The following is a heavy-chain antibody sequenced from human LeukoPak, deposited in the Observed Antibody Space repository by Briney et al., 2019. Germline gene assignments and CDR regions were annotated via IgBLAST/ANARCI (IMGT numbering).Heavy chain of an antibody. J-gene: IGHJ6*03. CDR1: GFTFSSYW. CDR3: ARPLTSPVGYYYMDV. D-gene: IGHD3-9*01. CDR2: INSDGSST. V-gene: IGHV3-74*01. Sequence: GGSLRLSCAASGFTFSSYWMHWVRQAPGKGLVWVSRINSDGSSTSYADSVKGRFTISRDNAKNTLYLQMNSLRAEDTAVYYCARPLTSPVGYYYMDVWGKGTTVTISS.